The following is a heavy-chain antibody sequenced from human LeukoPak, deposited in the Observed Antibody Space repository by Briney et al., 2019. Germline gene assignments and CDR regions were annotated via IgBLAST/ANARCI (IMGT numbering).Heavy chain of an antibody. V-gene: IGHV4-34*01. CDR2: INHSGST. CDR1: GGSISSYY. J-gene: IGHJ5*02. Sequence: SETLSLTCTVSGGSISSYYWSWIRQPPGKGLEWIGEINHSGSTNYNPSLKSRVTISVDTSKNQFSLKLSSVTAADTAVYYCARVAGYLPTRWFDPWGQGTHVTVSS. CDR3: ARVAGYLPTRWFDP. D-gene: IGHD6-25*01.